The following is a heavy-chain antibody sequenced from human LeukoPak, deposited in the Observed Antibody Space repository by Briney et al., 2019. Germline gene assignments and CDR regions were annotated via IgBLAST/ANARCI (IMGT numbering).Heavy chain of an antibody. V-gene: IGHV4-34*01. D-gene: IGHD1-26*01. J-gene: IGHJ4*02. CDR3: ARGELPDY. Sequence: PSETLSLTCAVYGGSFSGYYWSWIRQPPGKGLEWIGEINHSGSTNYNPSLKSRVTISVDTSKNQFSLKLSSVTAADTAVYYCARGELPDYWGQGTLVTVSS. CDR2: INHSGST. CDR1: GGSFSGYY.